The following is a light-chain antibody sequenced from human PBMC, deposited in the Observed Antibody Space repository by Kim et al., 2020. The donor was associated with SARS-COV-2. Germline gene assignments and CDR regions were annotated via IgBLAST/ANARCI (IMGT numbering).Light chain of an antibody. CDR3: TSYTSSSTYV. V-gene: IGLV2-14*03. J-gene: IGLJ1*01. Sequence: GQSITFSCAGTSSDVGAYKYVSWYQQHPGKAPKLLIYDVSDRPSGVSNRFSGSKSGNTASLTISGLQAEDEADYYCTSYTSSSTYVFGTGTKVTVL. CDR2: DVS. CDR1: SSDVGAYKY.